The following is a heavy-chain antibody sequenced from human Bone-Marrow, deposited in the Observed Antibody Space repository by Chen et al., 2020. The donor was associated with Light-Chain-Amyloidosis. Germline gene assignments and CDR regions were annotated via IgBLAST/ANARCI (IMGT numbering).Heavy chain of an antibody. V-gene: IGHV5-51*01. Sequence: EVQLEQSGPEVKKPGESLKISCKGSGYTFPNYWIGWVRQMPGKGLEWLGVIYPDHSDARYPPSFEGQVTISADKSITTAYLQWRSLKASDTAMYYCARRRDGYNFDYWGQGTLVTVSS. CDR3: ARRRDGYNFDY. D-gene: IGHD5-12*01. J-gene: IGHJ4*02. CDR2: IYPDHSDA. CDR1: GYTFPNYW.